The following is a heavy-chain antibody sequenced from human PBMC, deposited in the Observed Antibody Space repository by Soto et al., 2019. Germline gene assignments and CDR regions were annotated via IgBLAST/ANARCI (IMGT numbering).Heavy chain of an antibody. V-gene: IGHV5-10-1*01. CDR1: GYSFTSYW. CDR3: ARLSGVGTTWAFDY. Sequence: GESLKISCKGSGYSFTSYWISWVRQMPGKGLEWMGKIDPTDSFTAYSPSFQGHVTISADRSISTAYLQSSSLKASDTAMYYCARLSGVGTTWAFDYWGQGTLVTVSS. J-gene: IGHJ4*01. D-gene: IGHD1-26*01. CDR2: IDPTDSFT.